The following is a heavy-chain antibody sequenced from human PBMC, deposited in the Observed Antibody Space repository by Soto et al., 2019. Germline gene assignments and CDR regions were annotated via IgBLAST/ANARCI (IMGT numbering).Heavy chain of an antibody. CDR3: ASRSGQLPYYFDY. V-gene: IGHV1-18*03. CDR2: ISAYKGNT. J-gene: IGHJ4*02. D-gene: IGHD6-6*01. CDR1: GFTFTNYG. Sequence: ASVKVSCKASGFTFTNYGISWVRQAPGQGLERMGWISAYKGNTNYAQKFQGRVTMTTDTSTSTAYLELRSLRSDDMAVYFCASRSGQLPYYFDYWGQGTQVTVSS.